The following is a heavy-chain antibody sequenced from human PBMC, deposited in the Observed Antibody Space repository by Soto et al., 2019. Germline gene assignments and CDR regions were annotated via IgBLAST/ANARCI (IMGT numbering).Heavy chain of an antibody. D-gene: IGHD3-3*01. V-gene: IGHV4-59*01. CDR3: ARATVSYYDFWSGYYQPYNWFDP. J-gene: IGHJ5*02. CDR1: GGSISSYY. Sequence: PSETLSLTCTVSGGSISSYYWSWIRQPPGKGLEWIGYIYYSGSTYYNPSLKSRVTISVDTSKNQFSLKLSSVTAADTAVYYCARATVSYYDFWSGYYQPYNWFDPWGQGTLVTVSS. CDR2: IYYSGST.